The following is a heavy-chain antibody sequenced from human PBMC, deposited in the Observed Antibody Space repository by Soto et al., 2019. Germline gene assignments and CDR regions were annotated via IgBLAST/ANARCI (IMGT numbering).Heavy chain of an antibody. J-gene: IGHJ2*01. Sequence: QVQLVQSGAEVRKSGSSVKVSCKLSGASFDSYTITWVRQAPGQGLEWMGGIIPIFGTTNYAQKFQGRLTTTADGFTGAAYMDLSSVTSADTAVYYCARGPLYDLESGMYWYFDLWGRGTLVTVSS. CDR2: IIPIFGTT. D-gene: IGHD1-26*01. V-gene: IGHV1-69*01. CDR1: GASFDSYT. CDR3: ARGPLYDLESGMYWYFDL.